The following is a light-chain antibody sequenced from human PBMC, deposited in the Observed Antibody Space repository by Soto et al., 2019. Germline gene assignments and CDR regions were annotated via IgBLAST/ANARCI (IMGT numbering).Light chain of an antibody. Sequence: EIVLTQSPGTLSLSPGERATLSCRASQSVSTYLAWYQQKPGQAPRLLIYDASNRATGIPARFSGSGSGTDFTLTISSLEPEDSAVYHCQQRTNWPLTFGPGTKVDIK. V-gene: IGKV3-11*01. J-gene: IGKJ3*01. CDR1: QSVSTY. CDR2: DAS. CDR3: QQRTNWPLT.